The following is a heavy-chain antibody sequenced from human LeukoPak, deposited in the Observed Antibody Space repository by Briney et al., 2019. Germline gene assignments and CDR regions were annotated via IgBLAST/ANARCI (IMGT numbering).Heavy chain of an antibody. V-gene: IGHV3-53*01. CDR1: GFTVSSNY. CDR3: ARGGFLEWLGYFDY. CDR2: IYSGGST. Sequence: GGSLRLSCAASGFTVSSNYMSWVRQAPGKGLEWVSVIYSGGSTYYADSVKGRFTISRDNSKNTLYLQMSSLRAEDTAVYYCARGGFLEWLGYFDYWGQGTLVTVSS. J-gene: IGHJ4*02. D-gene: IGHD3-3*01.